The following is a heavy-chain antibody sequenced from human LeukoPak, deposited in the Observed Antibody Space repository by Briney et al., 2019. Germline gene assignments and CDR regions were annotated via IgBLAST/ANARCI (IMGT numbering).Heavy chain of an antibody. J-gene: IGHJ3*01. V-gene: IGHV4-38-2*02. CDR3: ARHITVSYDAFDL. Sequence: SETLSLTCTVSGGSTSSCNYWAWIRQPPGKGLEWIGSFFCGGSTYFNPSLKSRVTISVDTSKTQFSLKLTSVTAADTAVYYCARHITVSYDAFDLWGRGTMVTVSS. D-gene: IGHD6-19*01. CDR2: FFCGGST. CDR1: GGSTSSCNY.